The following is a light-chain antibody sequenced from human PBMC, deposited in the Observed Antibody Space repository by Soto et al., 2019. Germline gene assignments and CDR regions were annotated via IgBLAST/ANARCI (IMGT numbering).Light chain of an antibody. J-gene: IGLJ1*01. CDR2: DVS. CDR1: SSDVGGYNY. Sequence: QSALTQPRSVSGSPGQSVTISCTGTSSDVGGYNYVSWYQQHPGKAPKLMIYDVSKRPSGVPDRFSGSKSGNTASLTISGLQAEDEADYYCCSYAGSYGYVFGTGNKLTVL. V-gene: IGLV2-11*01. CDR3: CSYAGSYGYV.